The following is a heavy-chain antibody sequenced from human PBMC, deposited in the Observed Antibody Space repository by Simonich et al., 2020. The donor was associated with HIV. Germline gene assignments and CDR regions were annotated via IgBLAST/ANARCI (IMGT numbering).Heavy chain of an antibody. Sequence: QVQLQQWGAGLLTPSETLSLTCAVYGGSFSVYYWSWIRQPPGKGLEWIGEINHSGSTNYNPALKSRVTISVDTSKNQFSLKRSSVTAADTAVYYCARRHPTTVTTPYFDYWGQGTLVTVSS. V-gene: IGHV4-34*01. CDR3: ARRHPTTVTTPYFDY. D-gene: IGHD4-17*01. J-gene: IGHJ4*02. CDR2: INHSGST. CDR1: GGSFSVYY.